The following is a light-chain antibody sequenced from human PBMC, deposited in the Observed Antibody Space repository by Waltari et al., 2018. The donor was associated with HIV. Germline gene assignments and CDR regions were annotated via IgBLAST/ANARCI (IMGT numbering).Light chain of an antibody. CDR2: LAS. CDR1: QNILYSSNNKNF. CDR3: QQYYTTPLT. V-gene: IGKV4-1*01. Sequence: DIVMTQSPDSLAVSLGERATINCKSSQNILYSSNNKNFLSWYQQKPGQPPKLLIYLASTRESGVPDRFSGSGSGTDFTLTISSLQAEDVAVYYCQQYYTTPLTFGGGTKVEI. J-gene: IGKJ4*01.